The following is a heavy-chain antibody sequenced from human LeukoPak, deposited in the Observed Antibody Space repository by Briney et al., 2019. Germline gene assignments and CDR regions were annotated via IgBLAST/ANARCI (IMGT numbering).Heavy chain of an antibody. Sequence: GSLLLSCAASGFTFSSYAMHWVRQAPGRGLEGVAIISYDGSNKYYADSVKGRFTISRDNSKNTLYLQVNSLRAEDTAVYYCARDMSGYCSGGRCYNMGYFDYWGQGTLVTVSS. J-gene: IGHJ4*02. CDR2: ISYDGSNK. D-gene: IGHD2-15*01. CDR3: ARDMSGYCSGGRCYNMGYFDY. CDR1: GFTFSSYA. V-gene: IGHV3-30-3*01.